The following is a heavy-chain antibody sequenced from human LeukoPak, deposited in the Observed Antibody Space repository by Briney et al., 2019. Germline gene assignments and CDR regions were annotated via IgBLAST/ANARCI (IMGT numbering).Heavy chain of an antibody. CDR3: ARILGGYFDY. V-gene: IGHV4-59*04. J-gene: IGHJ4*02. CDR2: IDHSETT. CDR1: GGSISTYY. D-gene: IGHD7-27*01. Sequence: SETLSLTCTVSGGSISTYYWGWIRQPPGKGLEWIGSIDHSETTFYNPSLKSRVTLSVDTSKKQISLKLSSVTAAATAVYHCARILGGYFDYWGQGTLVTVSS.